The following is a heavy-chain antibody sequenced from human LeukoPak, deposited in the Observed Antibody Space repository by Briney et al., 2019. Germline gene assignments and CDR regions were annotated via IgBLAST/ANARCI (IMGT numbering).Heavy chain of an antibody. V-gene: IGHV4-59*01. Sequence: SETLSLTCTVSGGSISSYYWSWIRQPPGKGLEWIGYIYYCGSTNYNPSLKSRVTISVDTSKNQFSLKLSSVTAADTAVYYCARLYYDFWSGYYSYGAYYGMDVWGQGTTVTVSS. D-gene: IGHD3-3*01. J-gene: IGHJ6*02. CDR3: ARLYYDFWSGYYSYGAYYGMDV. CDR2: IYYCGST. CDR1: GGSISSYY.